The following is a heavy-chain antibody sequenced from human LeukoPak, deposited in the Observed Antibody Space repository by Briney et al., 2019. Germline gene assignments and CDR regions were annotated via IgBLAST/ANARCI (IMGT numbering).Heavy chain of an antibody. CDR1: GGSFSGYY. CDR2: INHSRST. D-gene: IGHD3-3*01. J-gene: IGHJ5*02. V-gene: IGHV4-34*01. CDR3: ARGYRFLEWFHTKKRPNWFDP. Sequence: PSETLSLTCAVYGGSFSGYYWSWIRQPPGKGLEWIGEINHSRSTNYNPSLKSRVTISVDTSKNQFSLKLSSVTAADTAVYYCARGYRFLEWFHTKKRPNWFDPWGQGTLVTVSS.